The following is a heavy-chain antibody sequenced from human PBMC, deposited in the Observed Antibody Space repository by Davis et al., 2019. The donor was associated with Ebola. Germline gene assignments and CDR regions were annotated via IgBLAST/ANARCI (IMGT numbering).Heavy chain of an antibody. Sequence: GESLKISCAASGFTFSTYSMSWVRQAPGKGLEWVSSISSDSDYIYYADSAKGRFTISRDNAKNSLYLQMNSLRAEDTAVYYCARDPGAYFFDYWGQGILVTVSS. CDR1: GFTFSTYS. CDR2: ISSDSDYI. J-gene: IGHJ4*02. V-gene: IGHV3-21*01. D-gene: IGHD3-16*01. CDR3: ARDPGAYFFDY.